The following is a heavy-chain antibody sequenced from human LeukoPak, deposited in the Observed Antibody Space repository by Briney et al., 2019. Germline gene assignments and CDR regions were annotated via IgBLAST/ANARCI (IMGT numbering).Heavy chain of an antibody. V-gene: IGHV3-48*03. Sequence: PGGSLRLSCAASGFTFSIYEMHWVRQAPEKGLEWVSYISNSVSTIKYADSVKGRFTISRDHAKNSLYLQMNSLRAEDTAVYYCAREKLYGFDCWGQGALVTVSS. J-gene: IGHJ4*02. CDR3: AREKLYGFDC. CDR2: ISNSVSTI. D-gene: IGHD3-10*01. CDR1: GFTFSIYE.